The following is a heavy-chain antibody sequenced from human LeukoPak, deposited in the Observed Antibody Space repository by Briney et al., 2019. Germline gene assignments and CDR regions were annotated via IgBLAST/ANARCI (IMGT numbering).Heavy chain of an antibody. CDR1: GGTFSSYA. Sequence: SVKVSCKASGGTFSSYAISWVRQAPGQGLEWMGRIIPIFGITNYAQKFQGRVTITADKSTSTAYMELSSLRSEDTAVYYCARGRGSNSWNDGEDYWGQGTLVTVSS. CDR2: IIPIFGIT. D-gene: IGHD1-20*01. V-gene: IGHV1-69*04. CDR3: ARGRGSNSWNDGEDY. J-gene: IGHJ4*02.